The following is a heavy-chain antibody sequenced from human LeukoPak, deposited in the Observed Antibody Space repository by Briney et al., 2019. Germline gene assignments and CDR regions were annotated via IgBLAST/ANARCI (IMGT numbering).Heavy chain of an antibody. CDR3: AKEGRLTVAAVVVENYFDF. D-gene: IGHD3-22*01. Sequence: GGSLRLSCVGSGFTFSRSAMSWVRLAPGKGLEWVSGISGSGGHTYYTDSVKGRLTISRDNSKTTVSLQMNSLTTDDTAVYYCAKEGRLTVAAVVVENYFDFWGQGTPVIVSA. V-gene: IGHV3-23*01. CDR2: ISGSGGHT. CDR1: GFTFSRSA. J-gene: IGHJ4*02.